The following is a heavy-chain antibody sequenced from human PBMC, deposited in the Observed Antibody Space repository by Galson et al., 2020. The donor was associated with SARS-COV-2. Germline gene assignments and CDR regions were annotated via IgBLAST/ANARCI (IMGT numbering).Heavy chain of an antibody. CDR1: GFTFSDFA. J-gene: IGHJ4*02. D-gene: IGHD3-3*01. CDR2: IDSTYTST. V-gene: IGHV3-23*01. Sequence: GGSLRLSCAASGFTFSDFAMTWVRQAPGKGLEWVSTIDSTYTSTYYADPVKGRFTVSRDNSKSILYLQMNSLRAEDTAIYFCAKDLNRRGVVITTRHMDYWGQGTLVTGSS. CDR3: AKDLNRRGVVITTRHMDY.